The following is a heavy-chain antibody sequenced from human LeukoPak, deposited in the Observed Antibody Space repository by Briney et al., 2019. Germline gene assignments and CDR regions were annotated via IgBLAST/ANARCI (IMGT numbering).Heavy chain of an antibody. CDR2: ISSSGSTI. Sequence: GGSLRLSCAASGFTLSDYYMSWIRQAPGKGLEWVSYISSSGSTIYYADSVKGRFTISRDNAKNSLYLQMNSLRAEDTAVYYCARAAPSESGWYVGNYYMDVWGKGTTVTISS. D-gene: IGHD6-19*01. CDR1: GFTLSDYY. CDR3: ARAAPSESGWYVGNYYMDV. V-gene: IGHV3-11*01. J-gene: IGHJ6*03.